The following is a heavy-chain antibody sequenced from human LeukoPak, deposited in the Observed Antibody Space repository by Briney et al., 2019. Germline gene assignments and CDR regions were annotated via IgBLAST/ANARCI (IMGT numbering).Heavy chain of an antibody. J-gene: IGHJ4*02. V-gene: IGHV4-34*01. CDR1: GGSFSGYY. CDR3: ARGGLAETSGYYLPTDDY. Sequence: SETLSLTCAVYGGSFSGYYWSWIRQPPGKGLEWIGEINHSGSTNYNPSLKSRVTISVDTSKNQFSLKLSSVTAADTAVYYCARGGLAETSGYYLPTDDYWGQGTLVTVSS. CDR2: INHSGST. D-gene: IGHD3-22*01.